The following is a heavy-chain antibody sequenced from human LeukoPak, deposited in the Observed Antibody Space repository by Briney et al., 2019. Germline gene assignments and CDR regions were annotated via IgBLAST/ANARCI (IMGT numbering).Heavy chain of an antibody. Sequence: GGSLRLSCAASGFTFSSYGMHWVRQAPGKGLEWVAFIRYDGSNKYYADSVKGRFTISRDNSKNTLYLQMNSLRAEDTAVYYCAKDRRVGATTLDYWGQGTLVTVSS. CDR3: AKDRRVGATTLDY. V-gene: IGHV3-30*02. CDR2: IRYDGSNK. D-gene: IGHD1-26*01. CDR1: GFTFSSYG. J-gene: IGHJ4*02.